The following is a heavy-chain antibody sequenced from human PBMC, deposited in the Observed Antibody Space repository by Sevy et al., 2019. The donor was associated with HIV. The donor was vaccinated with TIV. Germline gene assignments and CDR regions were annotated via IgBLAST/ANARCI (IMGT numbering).Heavy chain of an antibody. V-gene: IGHV1-24*01. Sequence: ASVKVSCKVSGYTLTQLSMHWVRQAPGKGLEWLGSFDPEDGERIYAQKFQGRFTMTEETSTDKAYMELSSLRSEDTAIYYCATGREYYEGNSGYFDYWGQGTLVTVSS. J-gene: IGHJ4*02. CDR3: ATGREYYEGNSGYFDY. CDR1: GYTLTQLS. CDR2: FDPEDGER. D-gene: IGHD3-3*01.